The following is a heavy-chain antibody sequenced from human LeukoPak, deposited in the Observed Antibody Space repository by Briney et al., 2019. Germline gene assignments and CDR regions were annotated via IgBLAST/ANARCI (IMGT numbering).Heavy chain of an antibody. D-gene: IGHD3-22*01. V-gene: IGHV4-4*07. CDR1: GVSKSTFY. CDR3: AVDDRGFDP. CDR2: IKTTGST. J-gene: IGHJ5*02. Sequence: SETLSLTCNVSGVSKSTFYMSWIRQPAGKGLEWIGRIKTTGSTNYNPSLKSRVTMSVDTSKRHFSLRLTSVTAADAAVYYCAVDDRGFDPWGQGTLVTVSS.